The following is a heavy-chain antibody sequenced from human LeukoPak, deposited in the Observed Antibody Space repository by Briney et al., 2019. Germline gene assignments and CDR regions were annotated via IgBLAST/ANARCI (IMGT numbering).Heavy chain of an antibody. CDR3: ARDCSSGYYDFWSGYWAFDI. CDR1: GFTFDDYA. CDR2: ISWNSGSI. D-gene: IGHD3-3*01. Sequence: GGSLRLSCAASGFTFDDYAMHWVRQAPGKGLEWVSGISWNSGSIGYADSVKGRFTISRDNAKNSLYLQMNSLRAEDTAVYYCARDCSSGYYDFWSGYWAFDIWGQGAMVTVSS. J-gene: IGHJ3*02. V-gene: IGHV3-9*01.